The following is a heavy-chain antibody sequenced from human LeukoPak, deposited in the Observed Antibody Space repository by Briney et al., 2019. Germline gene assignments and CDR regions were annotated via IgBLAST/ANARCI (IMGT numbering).Heavy chain of an antibody. D-gene: IGHD3-22*01. J-gene: IGHJ4*02. V-gene: IGHV4-39*01. CDR2: IYYSGST. CDR1: GGSISSSSYY. CDR3: ARTYYYDSSGYYPLYYFDY. Sequence: SETLSLTCTVSGGSISSSSYYWGWIRQPPGKGPEWIGSIYYSGSTYYNPSLKSRVTISVDTSKNQFSLKLSSVTAADTAVYYCARTYYYDSSGYYPLYYFDYWGQGTLVTVSS.